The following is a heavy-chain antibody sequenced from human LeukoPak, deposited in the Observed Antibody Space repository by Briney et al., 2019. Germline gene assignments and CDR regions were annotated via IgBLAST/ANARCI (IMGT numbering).Heavy chain of an antibody. Sequence: GASVKVSCKASGYTFTGYYMHWVRQALGQGLEWMGWINPNSGGTNYAQKFQGRVTMTRDTSISTAYMELSRLRSDDTAVYYCARGLGYSSSWDIDYWGQGTLVTVSS. J-gene: IGHJ4*02. D-gene: IGHD6-13*01. CDR1: GYTFTGYY. CDR3: ARGLGYSSSWDIDY. CDR2: INPNSGGT. V-gene: IGHV1-2*02.